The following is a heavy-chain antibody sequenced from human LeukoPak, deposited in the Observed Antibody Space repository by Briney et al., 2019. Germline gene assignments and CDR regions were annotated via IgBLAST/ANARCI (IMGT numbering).Heavy chain of an antibody. D-gene: IGHD6-19*01. CDR1: GDSVSSINGA. CDR3: ARDLGNTGWYAFDF. Sequence: SQTLSVTCAISGDSVSSINGAWNWIRQSPSRGLEWLGRTYYRSKWYSDYVESMKGRITISPDTSKNQFSLHLDSVTPEDTAVYYCARDLGNTGWYAFDFWGQGTLVTVSS. J-gene: IGHJ4*02. CDR2: TYYRSKWYS. V-gene: IGHV6-1*01.